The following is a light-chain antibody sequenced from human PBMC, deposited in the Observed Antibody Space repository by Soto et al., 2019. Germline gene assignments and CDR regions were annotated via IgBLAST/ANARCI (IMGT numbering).Light chain of an antibody. V-gene: IGLV2-8*01. CDR2: EVS. CDR1: SSDVGAYNY. Sequence: QSALTQPPSASGSPGQSVTISCTGTSSDVGAYNYVSWYQQLPGKAPKLIIYEVSKRPSGVPDRFSGSKSGNTSYLTVSGLQAEDEADYYCTSYAGTYSIFFVFGTGTKVLVL. J-gene: IGLJ1*01. CDR3: TSYAGTYSIFFV.